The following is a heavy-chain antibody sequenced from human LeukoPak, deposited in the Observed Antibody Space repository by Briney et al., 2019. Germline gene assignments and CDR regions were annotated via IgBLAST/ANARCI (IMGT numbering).Heavy chain of an antibody. V-gene: IGHV4-59*08. Sequence: SETLSLTCTVSGGSISNYYWSWIRQPPGKGLEWIGYIYYSGSTSYNPSLKSRVTISVDTSKNQFSLKLSSVTAADTAVYYCARHGYSGYDLRLPWGQGTLVTVSS. J-gene: IGHJ5*02. CDR1: GGSISNYY. CDR3: ARHGYSGYDLRLP. D-gene: IGHD5-12*01. CDR2: IYYSGST.